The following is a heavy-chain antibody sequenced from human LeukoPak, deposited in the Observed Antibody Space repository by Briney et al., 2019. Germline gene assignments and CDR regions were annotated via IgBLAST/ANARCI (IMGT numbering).Heavy chain of an antibody. CDR1: GGTFSSYA. J-gene: IGHJ4*02. D-gene: IGHD6-19*01. CDR2: IIPIFGTA. V-gene: IGHV1-69*05. CDR3: ARGMRQQWLEYDY. Sequence: GASVKVSCKASGGTFSSYAISWVRQAPGQGLEWMGGIIPIFGTANYAQKFQGRVTITTDESTSTAYMELSSLRSEDTAVYYCARGMRQQWLEYDYWGQGTLVTDSS.